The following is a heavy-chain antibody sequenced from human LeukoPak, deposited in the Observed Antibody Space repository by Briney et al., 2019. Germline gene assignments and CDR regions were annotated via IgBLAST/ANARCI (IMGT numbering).Heavy chain of an antibody. CDR3: ANGGDWTPGNY. CDR1: GYTFTSYD. D-gene: IGHD2-21*01. J-gene: IGHJ4*02. V-gene: IGHV1-8*01. CDR2: MNPNSGNT. Sequence: ASVKVSCKASGYTFTSYDINWVRQATGQGLEWMGWMNPNSGNTGYAQKFQGRVTMTRDTSISTAYMELSRLRSDDTAVYYCANGGDWTPGNYWGQGTLVTVSS.